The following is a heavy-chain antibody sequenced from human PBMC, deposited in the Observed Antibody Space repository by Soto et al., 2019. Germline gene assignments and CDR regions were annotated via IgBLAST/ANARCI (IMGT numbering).Heavy chain of an antibody. D-gene: IGHD6-13*01. CDR2: INSDGSTT. Sequence: GGSLRLSCAASGFTFSSYWMHWVRQAPGKGLVWVSRINSDGSTTTYADSVKGRFTISRDNAKNTLYLQMNSLRVEDTAVYYCTRPGIATWSDWGQGTLVTVSS. V-gene: IGHV3-74*01. CDR3: TRPGIATWSD. CDR1: GFTFSSYW. J-gene: IGHJ4*02.